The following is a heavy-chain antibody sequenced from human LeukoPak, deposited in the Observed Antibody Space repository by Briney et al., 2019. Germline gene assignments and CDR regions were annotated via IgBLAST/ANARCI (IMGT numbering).Heavy chain of an antibody. CDR2: IYYSGGT. CDR1: GGSISSYY. CDR3: AGTSTRYSSSWYLFFDY. J-gene: IGHJ4*02. D-gene: IGHD6-13*01. V-gene: IGHV4-59*08. Sequence: SETLSLTCTVSGGSISSYYWSWIRQPPGKGLEWIGYIYYSGGTNYNPSLKSRVTISVDTSKNQFSLKLSSVTAADTAVYYCAGTSTRYSSSWYLFFDYWGQGTLVTVSS.